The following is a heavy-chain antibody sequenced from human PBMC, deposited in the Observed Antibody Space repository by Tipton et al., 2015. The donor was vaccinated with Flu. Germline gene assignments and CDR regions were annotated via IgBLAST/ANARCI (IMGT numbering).Heavy chain of an antibody. CDR3: ARRDFSNYVSDPKSWFDP. CDR1: GDSISGSYY. CDR2: IYHTGST. D-gene: IGHD4-11*01. J-gene: IGHJ5*02. V-gene: IGHV4-38-2*02. Sequence: LRLSCTVSGDSISGSYYWGWIRQAPGKGLEWIGNIYHTGSTYHNPSLKSRVTMSVGTSRNHLSLRLRSVTAADTAVYFCARRDFSNYVSDPKSWFDPWGQGILVTVSP.